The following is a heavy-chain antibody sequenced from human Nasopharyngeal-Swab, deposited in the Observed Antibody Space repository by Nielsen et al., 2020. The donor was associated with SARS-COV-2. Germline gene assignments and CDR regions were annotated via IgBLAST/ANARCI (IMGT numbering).Heavy chain of an antibody. CDR3: AREAEDCSSASCYAAPFDS. V-gene: IGHV4-39*02. CDR2: LYYTGRS. J-gene: IGHJ4*02. CDR1: CGPISSSSYY. Sequence: SETLSLTCTVSCGPISSSSYYWGWIRQPPGQGLEWIGSLYYTGRSYYNPSLKTRVTISGDSSKNQFSLRLTSVTAADTAVYYCAREAEDCSSASCYAAPFDSWGQGTLVTVSS. D-gene: IGHD2-2*01.